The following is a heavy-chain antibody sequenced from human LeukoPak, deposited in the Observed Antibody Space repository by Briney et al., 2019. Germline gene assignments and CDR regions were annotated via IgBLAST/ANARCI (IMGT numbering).Heavy chain of an antibody. CDR3: ARAGVVPAAISRAFDI. CDR1: GGSIISGDYY. D-gene: IGHD2-2*02. CDR2: IYHNGDT. V-gene: IGHV4-30-4*08. J-gene: IGHJ3*02. Sequence: SQTLSLTCIVSGGSIISGDYYWSWVRQPPGKGLEWIGYIYHNGDTYYNPSLKSRVSISVDTSKNQFSLKLSSVTAADTAVYYCARAGVVPAAISRAFDIWGQGSVVTVSS.